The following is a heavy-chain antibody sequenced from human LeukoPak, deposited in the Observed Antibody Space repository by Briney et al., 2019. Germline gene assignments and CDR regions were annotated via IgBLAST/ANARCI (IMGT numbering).Heavy chain of an antibody. J-gene: IGHJ3*02. Sequence: GGSLRLSCAASGFTFSNYALSWVRQVPGKGLEWVAAISGDNPGTYHADSVKGRFTISRDNSQNTVFLHMNSLRADDTALYYCSKDPNGDYVGAFDMWGPGTMVTVSS. CDR3: SKDPNGDYVGAFDM. D-gene: IGHD4-17*01. CDR2: ISGDNPGT. V-gene: IGHV3-23*01. CDR1: GFTFSNYA.